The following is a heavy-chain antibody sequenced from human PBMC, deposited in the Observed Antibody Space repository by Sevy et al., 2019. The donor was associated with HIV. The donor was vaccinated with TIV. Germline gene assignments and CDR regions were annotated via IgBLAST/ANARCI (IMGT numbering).Heavy chain of an antibody. V-gene: IGHV3-15*01. D-gene: IGHD3-3*01. CDR2: IKGKTDGRTT. J-gene: IGHJ4*02. CDR1: GFTLSNAW. CDR3: TTKGDFWSGYQYFDY. Sequence: GGSLRLSCAASGFTLSNAWMTWVRQSPGKGLEWVGRIKGKTDGRTTDYSTPVKGRFTISRDDSKNTLYLQMNSLKTEDTALYYCTTKGDFWSGYQYFDYWGQGTLVTVSS.